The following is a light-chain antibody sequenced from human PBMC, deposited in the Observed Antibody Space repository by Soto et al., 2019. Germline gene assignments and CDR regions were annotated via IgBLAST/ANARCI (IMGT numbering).Light chain of an antibody. Sequence: QSALTQPPSASGSPGQSVTISCTGTSSDVGGYNYVSWYQQYPGKAPKLMIYEVSKRPSGVPDRFSGSKSGKTASLTVSGLQPEDEADYYCTSYPGSNIWVFGGGTKVTVL. CDR2: EVS. J-gene: IGLJ3*02. CDR1: SSDVGGYNY. CDR3: TSYPGSNIWV. V-gene: IGLV2-8*01.